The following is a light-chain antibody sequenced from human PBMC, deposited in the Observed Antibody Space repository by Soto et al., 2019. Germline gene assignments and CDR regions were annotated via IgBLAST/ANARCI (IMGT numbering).Light chain of an antibody. CDR3: QQYGSSPPWT. Sequence: IVLTQSPGTVSLSPGERATLSCGAIQSVSSSYLAWYQQKPGQAPRLLIYGASSRATGIPDRFSGSGSGTDFTLTISRLEPEDFAVYYCQQYGSSPPWTFGQGTKVDI. CDR2: GAS. CDR1: QSVSSSY. V-gene: IGKV3-20*01. J-gene: IGKJ1*01.